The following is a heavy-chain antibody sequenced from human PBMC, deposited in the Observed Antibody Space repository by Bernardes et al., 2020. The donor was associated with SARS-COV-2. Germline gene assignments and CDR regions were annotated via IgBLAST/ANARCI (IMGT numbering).Heavy chain of an antibody. CDR3: ARETPDY. Sequence: GGSLRLCCAASGFTFRSFSMNWVRQAPGKGLEWVSLISSNNDYIYYADSVKGRFTISRDNAKNSLYLEMNNLRAEDTAVYYCARETPDYWGQGTLVTVSS. CDR1: GFTFRSFS. J-gene: IGHJ4*02. V-gene: IGHV3-21*06. CDR2: ISSNNDYI.